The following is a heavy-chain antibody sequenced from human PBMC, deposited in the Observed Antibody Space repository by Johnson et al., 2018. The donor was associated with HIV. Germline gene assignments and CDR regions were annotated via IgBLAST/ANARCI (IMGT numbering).Heavy chain of an antibody. CDR3: ATVHSSSDAFDI. J-gene: IGHJ3*02. CDR2: IHSDGRST. CDR1: GFTFSSYW. Sequence: VQLVESGGGVVQPGRSLRLSCAASGFTFSSYWMHWVRQAPGKGLVWVSRIHSDGRSTRYAVSVQGRFTISRDNSKNTRYLQMNSLRAEDTAVYYCATVHSSSDAFDIWGQGTMVTVSS. D-gene: IGHD6-6*01. V-gene: IGHV3-74*02.